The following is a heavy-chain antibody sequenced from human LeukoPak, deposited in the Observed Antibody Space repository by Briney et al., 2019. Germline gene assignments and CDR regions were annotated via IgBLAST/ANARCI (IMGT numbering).Heavy chain of an antibody. CDR2: INPNSGGT. V-gene: IGHV1-2*02. D-gene: IGHD2-2*01. Sequence: GASVKVSCKASGYTFTGYYMHWVRQAPGQGLEWTGWINPNSGGTNYAQKFQGRVTMTRDTSISTAYMELSRLRSDDTAVYYCARDIVVVPAAMPEDWFDPWGQGTLVTVSS. CDR1: GYTFTGYY. J-gene: IGHJ5*02. CDR3: ARDIVVVPAAMPEDWFDP.